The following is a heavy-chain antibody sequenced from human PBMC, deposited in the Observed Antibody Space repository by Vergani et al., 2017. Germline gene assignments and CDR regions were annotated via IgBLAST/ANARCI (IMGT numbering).Heavy chain of an antibody. CDR3: AKGSSSSPGIYLDY. CDR1: GFTFSSYA. Sequence: QVQLVESGGGVVQPGRSLRLSCAASGFTFSSYAMHWVRQAPGKGLEWVAVISYDGSNKYYADSVKGRFTISRDNSKNTLYLQMNSLRAEDTAVYYCAKGSSSSPGIYLDYWGQGTLVTVSS. D-gene: IGHD6-6*01. J-gene: IGHJ4*02. V-gene: IGHV3-30-3*01. CDR2: ISYDGSNK.